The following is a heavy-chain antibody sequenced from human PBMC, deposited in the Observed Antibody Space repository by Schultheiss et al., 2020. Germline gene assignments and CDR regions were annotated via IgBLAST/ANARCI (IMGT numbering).Heavy chain of an antibody. J-gene: IGHJ4*02. CDR3: ARFPRTTGGDY. CDR1: GFTFSSYA. D-gene: IGHD1-14*01. V-gene: IGHV3-21*05. Sequence: WGSLRLSCAASGFTFSSYAMSWVRQAPGKGLEWVSYISSSSSYTNYADSVKGRFTISRDNAKNSLYLQMNSLRAEDTAVYYCARFPRTTGGDYWGQGTLVTVSS. CDR2: ISSSSSYT.